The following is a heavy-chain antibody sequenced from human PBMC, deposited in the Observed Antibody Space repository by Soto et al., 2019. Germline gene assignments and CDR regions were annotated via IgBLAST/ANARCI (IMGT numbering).Heavy chain of an antibody. CDR3: AKDYYGSGSYFPY. V-gene: IGHV3-23*01. Sequence: GGSLRLSCASSGFTFSSYAMSWVRQAPGKGLEWVSAISGSGGSTYYADSVKGRFTISRDNSKNTLYLQMNSLRAEDTAVYYCAKDYYGSGSYFPYWGQGTLVTVSS. CDR1: GFTFSSYA. CDR2: ISGSGGST. J-gene: IGHJ4*02. D-gene: IGHD3-10*01.